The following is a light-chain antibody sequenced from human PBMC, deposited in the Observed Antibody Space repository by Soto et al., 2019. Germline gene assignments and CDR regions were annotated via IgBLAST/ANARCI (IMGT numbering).Light chain of an antibody. CDR2: DVS. J-gene: IGLJ1*01. CDR3: SSYTSSSTLV. Sequence: QSALTQPASVSGSPGQSITISCTRTSSDVGGYNYVSWYQQHPGKAPKLMIYDVSNRPSGVSNRFSGSKSGNTASLTISGLQADDEADYYCSSYTSSSTLVFGTGTNVTVL. V-gene: IGLV2-14*01. CDR1: SSDVGGYNY.